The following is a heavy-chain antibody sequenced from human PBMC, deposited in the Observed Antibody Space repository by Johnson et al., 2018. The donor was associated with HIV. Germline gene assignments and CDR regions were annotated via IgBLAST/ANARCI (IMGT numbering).Heavy chain of an antibody. CDR3: ARGEDYGGNFGALDI. CDR2: ISYDGSKK. CDR1: GFTFSSYA. J-gene: IGHJ3*02. V-gene: IGHV3-30-3*01. Sequence: QLVESGGGVVQPGRSLRLSCAASGFTFSSYAVQWVRQAPDKGLEWVAVISYDGSKKYYADSVRGRFTITRENSKNTLYLQMNSLRDEDTAVDYCARGEDYGGNFGALDIWGQGTMVTVSS. D-gene: IGHD4-23*01.